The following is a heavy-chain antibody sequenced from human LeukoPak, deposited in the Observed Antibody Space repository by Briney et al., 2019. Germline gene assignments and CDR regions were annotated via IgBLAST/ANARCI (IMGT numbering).Heavy chain of an antibody. CDR1: GFTFSSYG. D-gene: IGHD3-22*01. CDR2: ISYDGSNK. J-gene: IGHJ3*02. CDR3: ARVGYYDSSGLGAFDI. V-gene: IGHV3-30*03. Sequence: GGSLRLSCAASGFTFSSYGMHWVRQAPGKGLEWVAVISYDGSNKYYADSVKGRFTISRDNAKNTLYLQMNSLRAEDTAVYYCARVGYYDSSGLGAFDIWGQGTMVTVSS.